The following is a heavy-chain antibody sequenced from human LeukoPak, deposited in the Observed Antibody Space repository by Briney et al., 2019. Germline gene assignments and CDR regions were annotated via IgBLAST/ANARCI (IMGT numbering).Heavy chain of an antibody. D-gene: IGHD2-15*01. CDR3: ARAPRDCSGGSCANFDY. V-gene: IGHV4-30-2*01. Sequence: SETLSLTCAVSGGSISSGGYSWSWIRQPPGKGLEWIGYIYHSGSTYYNPSLKSRVTISVDRSKNQFSLKLSSVTAADTAVYYCARAPRDCSGGSCANFDYWGQGALVTVSS. CDR1: GGSISSGGYS. CDR2: IYHSGST. J-gene: IGHJ4*02.